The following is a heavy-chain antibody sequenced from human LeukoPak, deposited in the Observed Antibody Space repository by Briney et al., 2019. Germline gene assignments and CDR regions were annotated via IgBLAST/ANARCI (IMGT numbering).Heavy chain of an antibody. J-gene: IGHJ4*02. CDR3: ARVGALYSSSYYFDY. D-gene: IGHD6-6*01. CDR2: IYSGGST. CDR1: GFTVSSNY. V-gene: IGHV3-53*01. Sequence: GGSLRLSCAASGFTVSSNYMGWVRQAPGMGLEWVSVIYSGGSTYYADSVKGRFTISRDNSKNTLYLQMNSLRAEDTAVYYCARVGALYSSSYYFDYWGQGTLVTVSS.